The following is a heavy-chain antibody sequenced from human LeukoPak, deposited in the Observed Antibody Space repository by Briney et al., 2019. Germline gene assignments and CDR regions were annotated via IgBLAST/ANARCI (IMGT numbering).Heavy chain of an antibody. Sequence: ASVKVSCKASGYTFTSYGISWVRQAPGQGLEWMGWISAYNGNTNYAQKLQGRVTMTTDTSTSTAYMELRSLRSDDTAVYYCASAPYDFWSGYYDLWFDYWGQGTLVTVSS. CDR1: GYTFTSYG. J-gene: IGHJ4*02. CDR3: ASAPYDFWSGYYDLWFDY. CDR2: ISAYNGNT. V-gene: IGHV1-18*01. D-gene: IGHD3-3*01.